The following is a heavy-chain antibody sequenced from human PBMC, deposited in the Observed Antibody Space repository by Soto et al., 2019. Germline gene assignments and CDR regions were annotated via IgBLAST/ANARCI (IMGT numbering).Heavy chain of an antibody. J-gene: IGHJ4*02. CDR2: IYYSGST. CDR3: ARVYGDYLDY. D-gene: IGHD4-17*01. V-gene: IGHV4-59*01. CDR1: GGSISSYY. Sequence: SETLSLTCTVSGGSISSYYWSWIRQPPGKGLEWIGYIYYSGSTNYNPSLKSRVTISVDTSKNQFSLKLSSVAAADTAVNYCARVYGDYLDYWGQGTLVTVSS.